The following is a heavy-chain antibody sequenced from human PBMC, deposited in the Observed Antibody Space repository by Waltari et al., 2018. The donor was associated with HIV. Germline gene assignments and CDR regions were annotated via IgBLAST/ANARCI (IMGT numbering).Heavy chain of an antibody. CDR1: GFTFSSYS. D-gene: IGHD3-3*01. V-gene: IGHV3-48*04. CDR3: ARDRVSYDFWSGYYTFDY. J-gene: IGHJ4*02. Sequence: EVQLVESGGGLVQPGGSLRLSCAASGFTFSSYSMNWVRQAPGQGLEWVSYISSSSSTIYYADSVKGRFTISRDNAKNSLYLQMNSLRAEDTAVYYCARDRVSYDFWSGYYTFDYWGQGTLVTVSS. CDR2: ISSSSSTI.